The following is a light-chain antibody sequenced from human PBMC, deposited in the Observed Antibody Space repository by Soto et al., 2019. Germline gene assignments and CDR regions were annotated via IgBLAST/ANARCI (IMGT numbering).Light chain of an antibody. Sequence: QAVVPQDPSLTVSPGGTVTLTCGTSTGTVASGHYPYWFQVKPGQAPGTLLYDINNKHSWTPPRFSGSLLGGKAALTLSGAQPEDEADYYCLLSYSGPAIFGRGTQLTVL. CDR2: DIN. V-gene: IGLV7-46*01. J-gene: IGLJ7*01. CDR1: TGTVASGHY. CDR3: LLSYSGPAI.